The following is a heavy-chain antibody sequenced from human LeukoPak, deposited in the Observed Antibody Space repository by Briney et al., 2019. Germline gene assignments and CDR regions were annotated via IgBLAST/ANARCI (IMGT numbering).Heavy chain of an antibody. J-gene: IGHJ4*02. Sequence: SGGSLRLSCAASGFTVSSNYMSWVRQAPGKGLEWVSVIYSGGSTYYADSVKGRFTISRDNSKNTLNLQMNSLRAEDTAVYYCARDPAAAGSFDYWGQGTLVTVSS. CDR2: IYSGGST. V-gene: IGHV3-66*01. D-gene: IGHD6-13*01. CDR3: ARDPAAAGSFDY. CDR1: GFTVSSNY.